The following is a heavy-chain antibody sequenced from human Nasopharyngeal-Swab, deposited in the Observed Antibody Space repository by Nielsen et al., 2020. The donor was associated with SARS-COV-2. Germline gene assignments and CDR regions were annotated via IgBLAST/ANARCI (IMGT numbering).Heavy chain of an antibody. CDR3: ARDLGHTGYDLYAY. CDR2: IKADGTQK. J-gene: IGHJ4*02. Sequence: GESLKISCEGSGFTFSSDWMAWVRQAAGRGLEWVANIKADGTQKYYVDSVKGRSSISRDNAKNSLYLQMSGLRADDTAMYFCARDLGHTGYDLYAYWGQGTLVTVSS. V-gene: IGHV3-7*03. CDR1: GFTFSSDW. D-gene: IGHD5-12*01.